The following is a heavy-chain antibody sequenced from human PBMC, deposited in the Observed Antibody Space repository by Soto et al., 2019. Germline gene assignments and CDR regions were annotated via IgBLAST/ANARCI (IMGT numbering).Heavy chain of an antibody. CDR2: ISGSGGST. D-gene: IGHD3-3*01. V-gene: IGHV3-23*01. Sequence: PGGSLRLSCAASGFTFSSYAMSWVRQAPGKGLEWVSAISGSGGSTYYADSVKGRFTISRDNSKNTLYLQMNSLRAEDTAVYYCAKKPYDFWSGYLSEYYFDYWGQGTLDTVSS. CDR3: AKKPYDFWSGYLSEYYFDY. J-gene: IGHJ4*02. CDR1: GFTFSSYA.